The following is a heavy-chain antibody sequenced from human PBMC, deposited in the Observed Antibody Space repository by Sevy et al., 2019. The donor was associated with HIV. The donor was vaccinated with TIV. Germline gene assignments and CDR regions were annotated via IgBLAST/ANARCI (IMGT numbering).Heavy chain of an antibody. D-gene: IGHD2-2*01. J-gene: IGHJ6*02. CDR1: GFTFSNAW. CDR3: TTPNCSSTSCYPFDYYGMDV. V-gene: IGHV3-15*01. CDR2: IKSKTDGGTT. Sequence: GGSLRLSCAASGFTFSNAWMSWVRQAPGKGLEWVGRIKSKTDGGTTDYAAPVKGRFTSSRDDSKNTLYPQMNSLKTEDTAVYYCTTPNCSSTSCYPFDYYGMDVWGQGTTVTVSS.